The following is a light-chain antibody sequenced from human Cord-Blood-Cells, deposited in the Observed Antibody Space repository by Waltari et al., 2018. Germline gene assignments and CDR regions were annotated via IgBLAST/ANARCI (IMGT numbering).Light chain of an antibody. CDR1: QRVSSY. Sequence: EIVLTQSPATLYLSPGERATLSCRASQRVSSYLAWYQQKPGQAPRLLIYDASNRATGIPARFSGSGSGTDFTLTISSLEPEDFAVYYCQQRSNWPPRTFGQGTKVEIK. CDR2: DAS. V-gene: IGKV3-11*01. CDR3: QQRSNWPPRT. J-gene: IGKJ1*01.